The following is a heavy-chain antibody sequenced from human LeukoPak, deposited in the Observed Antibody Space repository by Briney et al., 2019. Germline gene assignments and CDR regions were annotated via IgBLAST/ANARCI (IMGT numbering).Heavy chain of an antibody. CDR3: ASSYDTAMVH. V-gene: IGHV4-59*01. CDR1: GESISSYY. CDR2: IYNSGST. J-gene: IGHJ4*02. D-gene: IGHD5-18*01. Sequence: SETLSLTCTVSGESISSYYWGWIRQPPGKGLEWIGYIYNSGSTNYNPSLKSRVTISINTSKKQFSLKLSSVTAADTAVYYCASSYDTAMVHWGQGTLVTVSS.